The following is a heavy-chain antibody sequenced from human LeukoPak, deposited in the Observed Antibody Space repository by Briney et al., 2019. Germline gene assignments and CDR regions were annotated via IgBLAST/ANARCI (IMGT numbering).Heavy chain of an antibody. CDR1: GFTFSSYS. CDR2: ISSSSSYI. J-gene: IGHJ4*02. V-gene: IGHV3-21*01. D-gene: IGHD3-3*01. CDR3: ARKNYDFLSGGPKHFDY. Sequence: PGGSLRLSCAASGFTFSSYSMNWVRQAPGKGLEWVSSISSSSSYIYYADSVKGRFTISRDNAKNSLSLQMNSLRAEDTAVYYCARKNYDFLSGGPKHFDYWGQGTLVTVSS.